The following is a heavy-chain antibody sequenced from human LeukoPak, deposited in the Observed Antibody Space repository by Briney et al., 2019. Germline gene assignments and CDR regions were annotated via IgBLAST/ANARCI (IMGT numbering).Heavy chain of an antibody. Sequence: PGGSLRLSCAASGFTFSSSGMHWVRQAPGKGLEWVAVISYDGSNKYYADSVKGRFTISRDNSKNTLYLQMNSLRAEDTAVYYCARDGRGYSSSWYVPTFLWGQGTLVTVSS. CDR3: ARDGRGYSSSWYVPTFL. J-gene: IGHJ4*02. CDR1: GFTFSSSG. V-gene: IGHV3-30*03. CDR2: ISYDGSNK. D-gene: IGHD6-13*01.